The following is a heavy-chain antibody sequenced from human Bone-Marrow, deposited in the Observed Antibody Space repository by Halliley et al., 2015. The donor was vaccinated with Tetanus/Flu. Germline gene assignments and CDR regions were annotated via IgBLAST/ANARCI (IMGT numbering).Heavy chain of an antibody. J-gene: IGHJ4*02. CDR1: GFTVNNNY. Sequence: SLRLSCAASGFTVNNNYFSWVRQAPGKGLEWVSSTYAGGSAYFADSVRGRFTISRDESKNTLYLQMNNLRVEDTAVYHCARGGGRYYSPYDWGQGTLVTVSS. V-gene: IGHV3-53*01. CDR2: TYAGGSA. CDR3: ARGGGRYYSPYD. D-gene: IGHD3-10*01.